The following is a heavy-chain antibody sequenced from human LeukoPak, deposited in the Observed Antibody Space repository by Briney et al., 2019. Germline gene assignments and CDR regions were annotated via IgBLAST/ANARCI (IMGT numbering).Heavy chain of an antibody. CDR2: INPNSGGT. V-gene: IGHV1-2*02. J-gene: IGHJ5*02. Sequence: GASVKVSCKASGYTFTGYYMHWVRQAPGQGLEWMGWINPNSGGTNYAQKFQGRVTMTRDTSIRTAYMELSRLRSDDTAVYYCARVRLWFGEFQPWGQGTLVTVPS. CDR1: GYTFTGYY. CDR3: ARVRLWFGEFQP. D-gene: IGHD3-10*01.